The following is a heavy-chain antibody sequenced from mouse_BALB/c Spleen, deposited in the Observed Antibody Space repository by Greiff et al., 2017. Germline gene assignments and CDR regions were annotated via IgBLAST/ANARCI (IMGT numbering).Heavy chain of an antibody. CDR1: GYTFTSYW. CDR2: IYPSDSYT. Sequence: VKLQQPGAELVRPGASVKLSCKASGYTFTSYWINWVKQRPGQGLEWIGNIYPSDSYTNYNQKFKDKATLTVDKSSSTAYMQLSSPTSEDSAVYYCTRSDFGSSYPYWGQGTTLTVSS. D-gene: IGHD1-1*01. V-gene: IGHV1-69*02. CDR3: TRSDFGSSYPY. J-gene: IGHJ2*01.